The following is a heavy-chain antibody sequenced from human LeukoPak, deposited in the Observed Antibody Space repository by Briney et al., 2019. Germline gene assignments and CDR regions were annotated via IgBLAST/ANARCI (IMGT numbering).Heavy chain of an antibody. CDR2: IYPGDSDT. Sequence: KHGESLKISCQGSGSSFTSYWIGWVRQLPGKGLEWMGIIYPGDSDTRYSPSFQGQVTISADKSISTAYLQWSSLKASDTAMYYCARLFYYDSSGYYLSSGSSGFDHWGQGTLVTVSS. CDR1: GSSFTSYW. CDR3: ARLFYYDSSGYYLSSGSSGFDH. V-gene: IGHV5-51*01. J-gene: IGHJ5*02. D-gene: IGHD3-22*01.